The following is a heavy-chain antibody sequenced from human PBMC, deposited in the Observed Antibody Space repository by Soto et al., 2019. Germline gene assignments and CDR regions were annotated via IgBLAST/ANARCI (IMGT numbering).Heavy chain of an antibody. D-gene: IGHD3-22*01. J-gene: IGHJ4*02. CDR3: ARAPRSGSSGYDYFDY. Sequence: HPGGSLRLSCAASGFTVSSNYMSWVRQAPGKGLEWVSVIYSGGSTYYADSVKGRFTISRDNSKNTLYLQMNSLRAEDTAVYYCARAPRSGSSGYDYFDYWGQGTLVTVSS. V-gene: IGHV3-53*05. CDR2: IYSGGST. CDR1: GFTVSSNY.